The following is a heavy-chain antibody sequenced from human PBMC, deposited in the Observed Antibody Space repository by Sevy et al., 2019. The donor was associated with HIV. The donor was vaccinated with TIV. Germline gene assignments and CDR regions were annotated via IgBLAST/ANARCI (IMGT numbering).Heavy chain of an antibody. CDR3: ASGKRITMIAVDY. CDR2: ISYDGSNK. J-gene: IGHJ4*02. V-gene: IGHV3-30*04. Sequence: GGSLRLSCAASGFTFSSYAMHWVRQAPGKGLEWVAVISYDGSNKYYADSVKGRFTISRDNSKNTLYLQMNSLRAEDTAVYYCASGKRITMIAVDYWGQGTLVTVSS. D-gene: IGHD3-22*01. CDR1: GFTFSSYA.